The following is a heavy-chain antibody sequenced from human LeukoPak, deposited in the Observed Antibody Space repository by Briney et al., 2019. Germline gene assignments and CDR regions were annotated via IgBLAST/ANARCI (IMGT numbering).Heavy chain of an antibody. V-gene: IGHV3-74*01. CDR1: RLAFRSYW. CDR2: ISGDGSST. J-gene: IGHJ4*02. CDR3: ARGGWGTAIDY. Sequence: PGGSLRLSCAASRLAFRSYWMNWGRQAPGQGLVWVSYISGDGSSTTYADSVKGRFTISRDNAKNTLDLQMNRLRAEDTAVYYCARGGWGTAIDYWAQGTLVTVSS. D-gene: IGHD1-7*01.